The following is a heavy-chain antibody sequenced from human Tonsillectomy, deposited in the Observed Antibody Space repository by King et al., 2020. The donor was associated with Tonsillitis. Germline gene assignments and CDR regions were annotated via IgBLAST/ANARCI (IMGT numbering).Heavy chain of an antibody. Sequence: VQLVESGGGVVQPGRSLRLSCAASGFTFSSYGMHWVRQASGKGLEWVAVILYDGSNEYYADSVKGRFTISRDNSKNTLYVQMTSLRAEDTAVYYCAKDSSSSQYYLDDWGQGTLVTVSA. J-gene: IGHJ4*02. CDR3: AKDSSSSQYYLDD. CDR1: GFTFSSYG. CDR2: ILYDGSNE. V-gene: IGHV3-30*18. D-gene: IGHD6-6*01.